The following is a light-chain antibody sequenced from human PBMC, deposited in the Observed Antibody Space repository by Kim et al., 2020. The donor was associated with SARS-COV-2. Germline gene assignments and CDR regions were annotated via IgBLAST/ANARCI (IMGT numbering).Light chain of an antibody. CDR2: SAS. J-gene: IGKJ4*01. CDR3: QQSGSSPPT. V-gene: IGKV3-20*01. Sequence: SPGESATLSCRASQSVGSNSFAWYQHKPGQAPRLLIYSASSRATGIPDRFGGSGSGTDFTLTITRLESEDFAMYYCQQSGSSPPTFGGGTKVDIK. CDR1: QSVGSNS.